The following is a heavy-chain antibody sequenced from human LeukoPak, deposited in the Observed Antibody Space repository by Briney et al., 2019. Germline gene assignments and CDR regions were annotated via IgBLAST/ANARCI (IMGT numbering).Heavy chain of an antibody. D-gene: IGHD3-22*01. CDR3: ASFPSSGYYILDY. CDR2: IYTSGST. J-gene: IGHJ4*02. CDR1: GGSISSGSYY. Sequence: PSQTLSLTCTVSGGSISSGSYYWSWIRQPAGKGLEWIGRIYTSGSTNYNPSLKSRVTISVDTSKNQFSLKLSSVTAADTAVYYCASFPSSGYYILDYWGQGTLVTVSS. V-gene: IGHV4-61*02.